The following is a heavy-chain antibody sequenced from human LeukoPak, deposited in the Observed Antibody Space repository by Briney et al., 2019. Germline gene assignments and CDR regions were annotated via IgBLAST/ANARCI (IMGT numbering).Heavy chain of an antibody. CDR3: AKGKVNHLGALDF. V-gene: IGHV3-23*01. CDR2: ISGSGGST. CDR1: GFTFSSYA. J-gene: IGHJ4*02. Sequence: GGSLRLSCAASGFTFSSYAMSWVRQAPGKGLEWVSAISGSGGSTYYADSVMGRFIISRDNSRKTFHLQMDSLRADDTAMYYCAKGKVNHLGALDFWGQGTLVTVSS. D-gene: IGHD1-26*01.